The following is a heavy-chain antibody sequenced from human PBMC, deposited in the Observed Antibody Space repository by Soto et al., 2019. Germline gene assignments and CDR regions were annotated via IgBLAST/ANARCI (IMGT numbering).Heavy chain of an antibody. V-gene: IGHV1-8*01. CDR2: VDPHSDNR. CDR3: ANYRTTSLVGFDI. D-gene: IGHD2-21*01. CDR1: AYTFSSWD. J-gene: IGHJ3*02. Sequence: QVPVEQSGAEVKKPGASVKVSCKASAYTFSSWDINWVRQATGQGLEWMGWVDPHSDNRGYAQKFQGRVTLTRDSSISTLYMELSSLRSEDTAVYYCANYRTTSLVGFDIWGQGTMVTVSS.